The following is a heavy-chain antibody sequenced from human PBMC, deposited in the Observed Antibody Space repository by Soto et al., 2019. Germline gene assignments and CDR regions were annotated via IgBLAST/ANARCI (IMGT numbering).Heavy chain of an antibody. CDR1: GFTINSYG. J-gene: IGHJ4*02. Sequence: QLQLVESGGGVVQLGRSLRLSCAASGFTINSYGMHWVRQAPGKGLEWVAVISYDGSNKYYADSVKGRFTISRDNSKNTLYLQMNSLRAEDTAVYYCAKESYYDSSGYYSDYFDYWGQGTLVTVSS. D-gene: IGHD3-22*01. V-gene: IGHV3-30*18. CDR2: ISYDGSNK. CDR3: AKESYYDSSGYYSDYFDY.